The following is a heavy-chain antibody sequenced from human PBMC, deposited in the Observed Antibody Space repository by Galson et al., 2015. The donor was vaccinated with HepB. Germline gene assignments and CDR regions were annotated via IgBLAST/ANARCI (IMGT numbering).Heavy chain of an antibody. CDR1: GFTFSSYW. V-gene: IGHV3-7*03. CDR2: IKRDGSEK. CDR3: ARLGFSSGWYRGFDY. D-gene: IGHD6-19*01. J-gene: IGHJ4*02. Sequence: SLRLSCAASGFTFSSYWMSWVRQAPGKGLKWVANIKRDGSEKYYVDSVKGRFTISRDNAKNSLYLQMNSLRAEDTAVYYCARLGFSSGWYRGFDYWGQGTLVTVSS.